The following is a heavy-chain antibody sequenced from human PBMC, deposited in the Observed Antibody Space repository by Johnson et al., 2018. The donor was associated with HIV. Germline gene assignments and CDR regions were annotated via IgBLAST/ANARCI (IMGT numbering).Heavy chain of an antibody. CDR3: ARVRRREQKLDAFDI. J-gene: IGHJ3*02. CDR2: ISYDGSNK. V-gene: IGHV3-30*04. CDR1: GFTFSSYA. Sequence: QEQLVESGGGVVQPGRSLRLSCAASGFTFSSYAMHWVRHAPGKGLEWVAVISYDGSNKYYEDSVKGRFTISRDNSKNTLYLQMNSLRAEDTAVYYCARVRRREQKLDAFDIWGQGAKVTVS. D-gene: IGHD1-26*01.